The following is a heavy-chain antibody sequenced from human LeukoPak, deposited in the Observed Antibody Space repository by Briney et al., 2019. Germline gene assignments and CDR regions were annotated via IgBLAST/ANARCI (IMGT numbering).Heavy chain of an antibody. CDR1: GYSFTNYW. V-gene: IGHV5-51*01. CDR2: IYPGDSDT. J-gene: IGHJ5*02. Sequence: GESLKISCKGSGYSFTNYWIAWVRQLPGKGLEWMGVIYPGDSDTRYSPSFQGQVTISADKSISTAYLQWSSLKASDTAMYYCARFKFGYCSGGSCYSGWFDPWGQGTLVTVSS. D-gene: IGHD2-15*01. CDR3: ARFKFGYCSGGSCYSGWFDP.